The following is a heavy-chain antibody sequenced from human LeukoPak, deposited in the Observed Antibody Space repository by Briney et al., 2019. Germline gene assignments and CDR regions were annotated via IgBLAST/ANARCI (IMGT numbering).Heavy chain of an antibody. Sequence: ASVKVSCKVSGYTLTELSMHWVRQAPGKGLEWMGGLDPEDGETIYAQKFQGKVTMTEDTSTDTAYMELSSLRSEDTAVYYCATGYDILTGYKYYFDYWGQGTLVTVSS. CDR1: GYTLTELS. CDR3: ATGYDILTGYKYYFDY. CDR2: LDPEDGET. V-gene: IGHV1-24*01. J-gene: IGHJ4*02. D-gene: IGHD3-9*01.